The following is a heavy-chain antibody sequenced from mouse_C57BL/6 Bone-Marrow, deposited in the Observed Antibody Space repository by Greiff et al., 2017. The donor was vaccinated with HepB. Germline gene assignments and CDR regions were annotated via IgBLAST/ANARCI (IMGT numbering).Heavy chain of an antibody. J-gene: IGHJ4*01. CDR3: ARQDPFYYAMDY. Sequence: DVMLVESGGGLVQPGGSRKLSCAASGFTFSSFGIHWVRQAPEKGLEWVAYISSGSSAIYYADTVKGRFTISRDNPKHTLFLQMTSLRSEDTAMYYCARQDPFYYAMDYWGQGTSVTVSS. CDR2: ISSGSSAI. CDR1: GFTFSSFG. V-gene: IGHV5-17*02.